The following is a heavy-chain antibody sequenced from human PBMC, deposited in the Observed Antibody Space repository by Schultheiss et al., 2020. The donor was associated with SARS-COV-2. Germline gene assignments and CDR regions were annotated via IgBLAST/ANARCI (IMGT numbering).Heavy chain of an antibody. CDR2: IYYSGST. D-gene: IGHD2-2*01. J-gene: IGHJ3*02. CDR1: GGSISSGGYY. CDR3: ARDVHFHPGAAENSAAEGGDAFDI. V-gene: IGHV4-61*08. Sequence: SETLSLTCTVSGGSISSGGYYWGWIRQPPGKGLEWIGYIYYSGSTNYNPSLKSRVTISVDTSKNQFSLKLSSVTAADTAVYYCARDVHFHPGAAENSAAEGGDAFDIWGQGTMVTVSS.